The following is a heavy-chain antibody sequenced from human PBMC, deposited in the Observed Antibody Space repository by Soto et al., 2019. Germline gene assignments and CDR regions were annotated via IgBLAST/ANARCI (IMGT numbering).Heavy chain of an antibody. CDR3: AKDQLAYINMVRGAVDY. D-gene: IGHD3-10*01. CDR1: GFTFSSYA. CDR2: ISGSGGST. Sequence: EVQLLESGGGLVQPGGSLRLSCAASGFTFSSYAMSWVRQAPGKGLEWVSAISGSGGSTYYADSVKGRFTISSDNSKNTLYLQMNSLRAEDTAADYCAKDQLAYINMVRGAVDYWGQGTLVTVSS. V-gene: IGHV3-23*01. J-gene: IGHJ4*02.